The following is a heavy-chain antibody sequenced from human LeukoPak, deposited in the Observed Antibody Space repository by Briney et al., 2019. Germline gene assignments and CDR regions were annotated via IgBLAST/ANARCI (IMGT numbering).Heavy chain of an antibody. Sequence: ASVKVSCKASGYTFTSYGISWVRQAPGQGLEWMGWISAYNGNTNYAQKLQGRVTMTTDTSTSTAYMELRSLRSDDTAVYYCARDRAYDFWSGADAFDIWGQGTMVTVSS. J-gene: IGHJ3*02. CDR2: ISAYNGNT. V-gene: IGHV1-18*01. D-gene: IGHD3-3*01. CDR3: ARDRAYDFWSGADAFDI. CDR1: GYTFTSYG.